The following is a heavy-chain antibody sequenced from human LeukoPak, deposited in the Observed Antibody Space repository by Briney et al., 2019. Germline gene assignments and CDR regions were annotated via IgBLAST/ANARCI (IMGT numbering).Heavy chain of an antibody. V-gene: IGHV5-51*01. CDR1: GYSLNNYW. J-gene: IGHJ4*02. Sequence: GESLKISCKVSGYSLNNYWIAWVRQMPGKGLEWMGIVFPADSDTRYSPSFQGQVTISADKFINTAYLQWSSLKASDTATYYCARYDGGATADFWGQGTLVTVSS. CDR2: VFPADSDT. D-gene: IGHD1-26*01. CDR3: ARYDGGATADF.